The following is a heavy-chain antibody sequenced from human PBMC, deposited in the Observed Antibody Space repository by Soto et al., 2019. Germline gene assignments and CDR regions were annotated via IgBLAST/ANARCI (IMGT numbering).Heavy chain of an antibody. CDR3: ARDRPTDH. CDR1: GYTFDRYA. Sequence: QVQLVQSGAEVKKPGASVTVSCKASGYTFDRYAMSWLRQAPGQGLEWMGWITGDTHEATYAQKFQGRISPTRDRSTATAYLEPRSLSYDDTAEYYCARDRPTDHRGQGPLVTVSS. V-gene: IGHV1-18*01. J-gene: IGHJ1*01. CDR2: ITGDTHEA.